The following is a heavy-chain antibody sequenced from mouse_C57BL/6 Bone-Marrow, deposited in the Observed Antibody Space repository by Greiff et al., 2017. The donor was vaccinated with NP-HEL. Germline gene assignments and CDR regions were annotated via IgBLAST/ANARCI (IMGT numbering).Heavy chain of an antibody. Sequence: EVQLQESGGGLVQPGGSLSLSCAASGFTFTDYYMSWVRQPPGKALEWLGFIRNKANGYTTEYSASVKGRFTISRDNSQSILYLQMNALRAEDSATYSCASLDGYAFAYWGQGTLVTVSA. D-gene: IGHD2-2*01. CDR3: ASLDGYAFAY. V-gene: IGHV7-3*01. J-gene: IGHJ3*01. CDR1: GFTFTDYY. CDR2: IRNKANGYTT.